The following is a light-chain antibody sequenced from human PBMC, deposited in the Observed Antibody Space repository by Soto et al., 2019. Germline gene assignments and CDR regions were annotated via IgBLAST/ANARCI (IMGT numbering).Light chain of an antibody. V-gene: IGKV3-15*01. CDR2: DAS. CDR1: QSVSNN. CDR3: QQYGDWPPET. J-gene: IGKJ5*01. Sequence: EIVLTPSPGTLSLSPGERATLSCRASQSVSNNFLVWYQQKFGQPPRLLIYDASTRATGIPARFGGSGSGTEFTLTISGLQSEDHAVYYCQQYGDWPPETFGQGTRREIK.